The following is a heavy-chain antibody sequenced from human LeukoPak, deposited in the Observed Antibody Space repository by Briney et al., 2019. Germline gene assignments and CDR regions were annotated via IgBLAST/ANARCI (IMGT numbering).Heavy chain of an antibody. V-gene: IGHV4-30-4*01. J-gene: IGHJ5*02. CDR1: GGSISSGDYY. CDR2: IYYSGST. D-gene: IGHD3-3*01. Sequence: SETLSLTCTVSGGSISSGDYYWSWIRQPPGTGLEWIGYIYYSGSTYYNPSLKSRVTISVDTSKNQFSLKLNSVTAADTAVYYCARHVESTYYGFWSGYYMFDTWGQGTLVTVSS. CDR3: ARHVESTYYGFWSGYYMFDT.